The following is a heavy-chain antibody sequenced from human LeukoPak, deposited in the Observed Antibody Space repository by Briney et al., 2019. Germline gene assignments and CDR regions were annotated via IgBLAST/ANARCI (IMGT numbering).Heavy chain of an antibody. CDR2: IYHSGST. V-gene: IGHV4-38-2*02. D-gene: IGHD6-19*01. J-gene: IGHJ4*02. CDR3: ARGRIMRSRGQKFDD. CDR1: GYSISSDYY. Sequence: SETLSLTCTVSGYSISSDYYWGWIRQRPGKGLEWIGRIYHSGSTYYTPSLKSRVTISVDTSKNQFSLKLSSVTAADTAVYYSARGRIMRSRGQKFDDWGQGTLVTVSS.